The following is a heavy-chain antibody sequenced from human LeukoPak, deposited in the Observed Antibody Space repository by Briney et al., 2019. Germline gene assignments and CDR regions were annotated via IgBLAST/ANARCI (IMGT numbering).Heavy chain of an antibody. CDR2: INHSGST. D-gene: IGHD3-16*02. CDR1: GGSFSGYY. V-gene: IGHV4-34*01. Sequence: SEALSLTCAVYGGSFSGYYWSWIRQPPGKGLEWIGEINHSGSTNYNPSLKSRVTISVDTSKNQFSLKLSSVTAADTAVYYCARQRRMITFGGVIVSGFDYWGQGTLVTVSS. J-gene: IGHJ4*02. CDR3: ARQRRMITFGGVIVSGFDY.